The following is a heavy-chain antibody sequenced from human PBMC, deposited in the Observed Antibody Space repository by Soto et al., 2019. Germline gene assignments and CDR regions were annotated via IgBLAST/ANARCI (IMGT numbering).Heavy chain of an antibody. V-gene: IGHV4-34*01. J-gene: IGHJ4*02. CDR3: ARGGPTGDIDY. D-gene: IGHD4-17*01. CDR2: INHSGST. Sequence: SETLSLTCAVYGGSFSGYYWSWIRQPPGKGLEWIGEINHSGSTNYNPSLKSRVTISVDTSKNQFSLKLSSVTAADTAVYYCARGGPTGDIDYWGQGTLVTVSS. CDR1: GGSFSGYY.